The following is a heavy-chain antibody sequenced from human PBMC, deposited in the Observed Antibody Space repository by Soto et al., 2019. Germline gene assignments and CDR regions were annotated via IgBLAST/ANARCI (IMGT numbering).Heavy chain of an antibody. V-gene: IGHV3-7*01. CDR1: GFTFSSYW. CDR3: ARGSGDKLGWYFDL. D-gene: IGHD7-27*01. J-gene: IGHJ2*01. Sequence: GGSLRLSCAASGFTFSSYWMSWVRQAPGKGLEWVANIKQDGSEKYYVDSVKGRFTISRDNAKNSLYLQMNSLRAEDTAVYYCARGSGDKLGWYFDLWGRGTLVTVSS. CDR2: IKQDGSEK.